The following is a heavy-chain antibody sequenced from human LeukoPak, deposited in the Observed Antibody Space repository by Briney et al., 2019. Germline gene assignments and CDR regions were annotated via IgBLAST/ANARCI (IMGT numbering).Heavy chain of an antibody. D-gene: IGHD5-18*01. Sequence: PGGSLRLSCAASGFTFSSYWMYWVRHAPGKWLVWVSRINYNVSSTAYADSVKGRFTISRDNAKNTLFLQMNSLTAADTAVYYFVRAAYSYGLWGQGTLVTVSS. J-gene: IGHJ4*02. V-gene: IGHV3-74*01. CDR2: INYNVSST. CDR1: GFTFSSYW. CDR3: VRAAYSYGL.